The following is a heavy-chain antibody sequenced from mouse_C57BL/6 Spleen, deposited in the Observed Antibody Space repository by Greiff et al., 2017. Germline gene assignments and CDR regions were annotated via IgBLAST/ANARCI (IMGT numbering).Heavy chain of an antibody. CDR1: GYTFTDYY. CDR2: IYPGSGNT. J-gene: IGHJ4*01. V-gene: IGHV1-76*01. D-gene: IGHD2-1*01. CDR3: AREKGIYYGKDYAMDY. Sequence: QVQLQQSGAELVRPGASVKLSCKASGYTFTDYYINWVKQRPGQGLEWIARIYPGSGNTYYNEKFKGKATLTAEKSSSTAYMQLSSLTSEDSAVYFCAREKGIYYGKDYAMDYWGQGTSVTVSS.